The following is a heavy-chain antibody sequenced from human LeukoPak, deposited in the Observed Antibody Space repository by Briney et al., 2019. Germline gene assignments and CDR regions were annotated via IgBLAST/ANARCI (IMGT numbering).Heavy chain of an antibody. D-gene: IGHD5-12*01. CDR1: GYTFTHNF. J-gene: IGHJ5*02. CDR2: INPSGDNT. V-gene: IGHV1-46*01. CDR3: ARDNSMGDSAWWFDP. Sequence: AAVKVSCKASGYTFTHNFMHWVRQAPVQGLEWMGIINPSGDNTWYAQKFQGRVTMTRDMAMSTDYMEVNSLRSEDTAVYYCARDNSMGDSAWWFDPWGQGTLVTVSS.